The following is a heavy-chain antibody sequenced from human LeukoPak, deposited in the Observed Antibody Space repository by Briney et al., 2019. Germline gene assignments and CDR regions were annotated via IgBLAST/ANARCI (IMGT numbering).Heavy chain of an antibody. D-gene: IGHD3-10*01. CDR2: INHSGST. CDR3: ARGKYYGSGSYFVVYYYYMDV. V-gene: IGHV4-34*01. CDR1: GGSFSGYY. Sequence: SETLSLTCAVYGGSFSGYYWSWIRQSPGKGLEWIGEINHSGSTNYNPSLKSRVTISVDTSKNQFSLKLSSVTAADTAVYYCARGKYYGSGSYFVVYYYYMDVWGKGTTVTVSS. J-gene: IGHJ6*03.